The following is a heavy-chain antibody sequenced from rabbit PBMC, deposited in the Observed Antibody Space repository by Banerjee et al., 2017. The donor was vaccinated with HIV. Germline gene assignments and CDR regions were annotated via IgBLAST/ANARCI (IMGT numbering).Heavy chain of an antibody. V-gene: IGHV1S45*01. Sequence: QEQLVESGGGLVQPEGSLTLTCTASGFSFSSNYYMCWFRQAPGKGLEWIGCINTGSGSAYYANWAKGRFTISKTSSTTVTLQMTSVTAADTATYFCARDYTSGDSAYDLWGPGTLVTVS. CDR3: ARDYTSGDSAYDL. CDR2: INTGSGSA. J-gene: IGHJ4*01. CDR1: GFSFSSNYY. D-gene: IGHD7-1*01.